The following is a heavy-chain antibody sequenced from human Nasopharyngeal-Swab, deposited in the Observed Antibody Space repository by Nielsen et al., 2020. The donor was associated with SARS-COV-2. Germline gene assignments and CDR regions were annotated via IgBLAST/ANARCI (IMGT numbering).Heavy chain of an antibody. CDR3: AKDRDSGDDSDDYYYYGMDV. V-gene: IGHV3-23*01. D-gene: IGHD5-12*01. J-gene: IGHJ6*02. Sequence: GESLKISCAASGFTFRSYAISWVRQAPGKGLEWVSVISGSDHTTYYADSVKGRFTISRDNSKNTVNLQMNSLRVEDTAIYYCAKDRDSGDDSDDYYYYGMDVWGQGTTVTVSS. CDR1: GFTFRSYA. CDR2: ISGSDHTT.